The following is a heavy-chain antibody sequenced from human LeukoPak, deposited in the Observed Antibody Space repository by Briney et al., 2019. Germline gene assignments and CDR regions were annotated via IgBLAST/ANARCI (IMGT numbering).Heavy chain of an antibody. V-gene: IGHV1-18*01. CDR1: GYTFTSYG. CDR3: ARESSSSWYQWFDP. J-gene: IGHJ5*02. D-gene: IGHD6-13*01. CDR2: ISAYNGNT. Sequence: GASVKVSCKASGYTFTSYGISWVRQAPGQGLEWMGWISAYNGNTNYAQKLQGRVTMTTDTSTSTAYMELRSLRSDDTAVYYCARESSSSWYQWFDPWGQGTLVTVSS.